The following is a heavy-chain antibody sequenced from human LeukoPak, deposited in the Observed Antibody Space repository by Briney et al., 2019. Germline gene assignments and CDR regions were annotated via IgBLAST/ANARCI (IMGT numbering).Heavy chain of an antibody. CDR1: GGSVSSYY. D-gene: IGHD1-26*01. J-gene: IGHJ6*02. CDR3: ARTFSESYYYYGMDV. Sequence: PSETLSLTCTVSGGSVSSYYWSWIRQPPGKGLEWIGYVYYSGRTNYNPSLKSRVTISVDTSKNQFSLKLSSVTAADTAVYYCARTFSESYYYYGMDVWGQGTTVTVSS. V-gene: IGHV4-59*02. CDR2: VYYSGRT.